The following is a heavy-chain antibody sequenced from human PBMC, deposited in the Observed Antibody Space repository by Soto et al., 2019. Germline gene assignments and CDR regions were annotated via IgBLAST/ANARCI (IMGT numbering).Heavy chain of an antibody. Sequence: SDALSLTCTVSGATITSSSHYWCWTRHSPGKGLENIANIYYHGSTYYNPSLKSRVAISLDTSKNQFSLSLNSVTAADTAVYYCARSSIEPRVFMYPFEYWGQGTQVTVSS. CDR3: ARSSIEPRVFMYPFEY. J-gene: IGHJ4*02. CDR1: GATITSSSHY. D-gene: IGHD6-6*01. CDR2: IYYHGST. V-gene: IGHV4-39*01.